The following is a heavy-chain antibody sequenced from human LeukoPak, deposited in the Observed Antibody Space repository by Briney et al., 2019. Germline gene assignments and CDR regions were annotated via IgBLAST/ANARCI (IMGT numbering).Heavy chain of an antibody. CDR3: ARAEYHVLQYFAYWFDP. CDR1: GYTFTSYG. V-gene: IGHV1-18*01. D-gene: IGHD3-9*01. J-gene: IGHJ5*02. CDR2: ISAYNGNT. Sequence: ASVKVSCKASGYTFTSYGTSWVRQAPGQGLEWMGWISAYNGNTNYAQKLQGRVTMTTDTSTSTAYMELRSLRSDDTAVYYCARAEYHVLQYFAYWFDPWGQGTLVTVSS.